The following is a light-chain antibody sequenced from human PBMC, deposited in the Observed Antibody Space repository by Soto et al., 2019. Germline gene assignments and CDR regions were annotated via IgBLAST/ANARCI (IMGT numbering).Light chain of an antibody. CDR2: DAS. CDR1: QVVGSW. Sequence: DIQMTQSPSTLSGSVGERVTVTCRASQVVGSWLAWYQQKPGRAPKFLIYDASSLESGVPSRFSGSGSGTEFTLTISNLQPDDFATYYCQQYDNYPLTFGGGTKVDIK. CDR3: QQYDNYPLT. V-gene: IGKV1-5*01. J-gene: IGKJ4*01.